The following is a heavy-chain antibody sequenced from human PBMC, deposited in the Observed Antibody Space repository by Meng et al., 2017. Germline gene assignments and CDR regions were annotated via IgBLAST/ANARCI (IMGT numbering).Heavy chain of an antibody. V-gene: IGHV3-21*01. D-gene: IGHD3-10*01. CDR3: ARVGWFGELLRDHDAFDI. Sequence: GSLKISCAASGFTFSSYSMNWVRQAPGKGLEWVSSISSSSSYIYYADSVKGRFTISRDNAKNSLYLQMNSLRAEDTAVYYCARVGWFGELLRDHDAFDIWGQGTMVTVSS. CDR2: ISSSSSYI. CDR1: GFTFSSYS. J-gene: IGHJ3*02.